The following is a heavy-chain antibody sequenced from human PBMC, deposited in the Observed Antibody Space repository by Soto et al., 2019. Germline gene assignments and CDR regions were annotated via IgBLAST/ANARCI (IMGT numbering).Heavy chain of an antibody. CDR3: ARDHRYNWNDEGWFDP. CDR2: LNPNSGNT. V-gene: IGHV1-8*01. J-gene: IGHJ5*02. Sequence: QVQLVQSGAEVKKPGASVKVSCKASGYMFSTYDINWVRQAPGQGLEWMGWLNPNSGNTGYAQKFQGRVTMTRNTSLNTAYMELSSLGSDDTAVYYCARDHRYNWNDEGWFDPWGQGTLVTVS. D-gene: IGHD1-20*01. CDR1: GYMFSTYD.